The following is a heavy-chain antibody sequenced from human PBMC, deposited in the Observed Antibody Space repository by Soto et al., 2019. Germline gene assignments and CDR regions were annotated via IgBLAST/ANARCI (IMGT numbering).Heavy chain of an antibody. CDR1: GGTFSSYA. V-gene: IGHV1-69*13. D-gene: IGHD6-13*01. CDR2: IIPIFGTA. CDR3: AREFAQGGSSSWGY. J-gene: IGHJ4*02. Sequence: SVKVSCKASGGTFSSYAISWVRQAPGQGLEWMGGIIPIFGTANYAQKFQGRVTITADESTSTAYMELSSLRSEDTAVYYCAREFAQGGSSSWGYWGQGTLVTVSS.